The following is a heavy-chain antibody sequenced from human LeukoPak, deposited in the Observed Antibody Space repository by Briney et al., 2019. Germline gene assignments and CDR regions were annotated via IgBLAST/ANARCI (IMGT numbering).Heavy chain of an antibody. J-gene: IGHJ3*02. CDR1: EFTISSYW. Sequence: GGSLRLSCAASEFTISSYWMSWVRQAPGKGLEWVANIRQDGGQTYYVDSVKGRFTISRDNAKNSLYLQVNSLRAEDTAVYYCARDKHNPGSAFDIWGQGTMLTVSS. CDR3: ARDKHNPGSAFDI. V-gene: IGHV3-7*01. D-gene: IGHD5-24*01. CDR2: IRQDGGQT.